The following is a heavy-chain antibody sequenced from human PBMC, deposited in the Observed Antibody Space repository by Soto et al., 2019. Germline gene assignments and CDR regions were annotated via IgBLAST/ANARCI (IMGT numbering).Heavy chain of an antibody. Sequence: QVQLQQWGAGLLKPSETLSLTCAVYGGSFSGYYWSWIRQPPGKGLEWIGEINHSGSTNYNPSLKSRVTISVDTSKNQFSLKLSSVTAADTAVYYCARGREVGGSGYSSSWYRYYYYYMDVWGKGTTVTVSS. V-gene: IGHV4-34*01. CDR2: INHSGST. J-gene: IGHJ6*03. CDR1: GGSFSGYY. D-gene: IGHD6-13*01. CDR3: ARGREVGGSGYSSSWYRYYYYYMDV.